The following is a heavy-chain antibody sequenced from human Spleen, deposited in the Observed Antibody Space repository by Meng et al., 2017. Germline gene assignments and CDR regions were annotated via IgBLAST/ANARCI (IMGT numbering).Heavy chain of an antibody. D-gene: IGHD2-2*01. V-gene: IGHV3-48*04. CDR2: ISSSGSTI. Sequence: GESLKISCAASGFTFSSYGMHWVRQAPGKGLEWVSYISSSGSTIYYADSVKGRFTISRDNAKNSLYLQMNSLRAEDTAVYYCARGLDCSSTSCYVYYYYYGMDVWGQGTTVTVSS. CDR1: GFTFSSYG. CDR3: ARGLDCSSTSCYVYYYYYGMDV. J-gene: IGHJ6*02.